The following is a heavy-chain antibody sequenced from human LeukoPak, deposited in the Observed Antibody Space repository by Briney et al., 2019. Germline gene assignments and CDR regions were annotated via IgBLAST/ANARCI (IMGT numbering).Heavy chain of an antibody. J-gene: IGHJ4*02. D-gene: IGHD2-2*01. CDR2: IWYDGSNK. Sequence: GGSLRLSCAASGFTFSSYGMHWVRQAPGKGLEWVAVIWYDGSNKYYADSVKGRFTISRDNSKNTLYLQMNSLRAEDTAVYYCARERYCSSTSCYLIDYFDYWGQGTLVTVSS. V-gene: IGHV3-33*01. CDR1: GFTFSSYG. CDR3: ARERYCSSTSCYLIDYFDY.